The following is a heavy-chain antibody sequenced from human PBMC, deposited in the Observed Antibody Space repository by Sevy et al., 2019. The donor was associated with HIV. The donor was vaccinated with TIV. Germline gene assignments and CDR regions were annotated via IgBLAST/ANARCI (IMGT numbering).Heavy chain of an antibody. V-gene: IGHV3-23*01. CDR3: AKRRVQSGLSGGGANYGWDV. J-gene: IGHJ6*02. CDR2: LIGGGSRT. CDR1: GFPFSNYA. D-gene: IGHD2-15*01. Sequence: GGSLRLSCAASGFPFSNYAMSWIRQAPGKGMEWVSTLIGGGSRTYYADSVTGRFTISRDNSKNTLYLQMNSLRADDTAIYYCAKRRVQSGLSGGGANYGWDVCGHGTSVTVSS.